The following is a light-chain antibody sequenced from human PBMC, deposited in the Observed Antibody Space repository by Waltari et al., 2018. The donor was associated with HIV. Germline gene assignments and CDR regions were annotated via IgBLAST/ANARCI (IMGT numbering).Light chain of an antibody. CDR1: SSNIGSNY. Sequence: QSVLTQPPSASGTPGQRVTISCSGSSSNIGSNYVYWYQQLPGTAPKLLVHRNNQRPSGFPDRFSCSKSGTSASLAISVLRSEDEADYYCAAWDASLRGVFGTGTKVTVL. CDR3: AAWDASLRGV. J-gene: IGLJ1*01. CDR2: RNN. V-gene: IGLV1-47*01.